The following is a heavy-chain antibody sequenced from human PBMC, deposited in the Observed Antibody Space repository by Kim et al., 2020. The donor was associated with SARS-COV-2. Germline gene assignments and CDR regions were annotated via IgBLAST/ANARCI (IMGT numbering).Heavy chain of an antibody. Sequence: GGSLRLSCAASGFTFSNAWMSWVRQAPGKGLEWVGRIKSKTDGGTTDYAAPVKGRFTISRDDSKNTLYLQMNSLKTKDTAVYYCTTDLIGSGYYYVGVDYYYGMDVWGQGTTVTVSS. CDR1: GFTFSNAW. D-gene: IGHD3-22*01. J-gene: IGHJ6*02. CDR2: IKSKTDGGTT. V-gene: IGHV3-15*01. CDR3: TTDLIGSGYYYVGVDYYYGMDV.